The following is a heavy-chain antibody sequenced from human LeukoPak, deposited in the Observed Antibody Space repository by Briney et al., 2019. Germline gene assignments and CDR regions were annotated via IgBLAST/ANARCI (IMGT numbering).Heavy chain of an antibody. CDR3: AREMDALTYFDY. Sequence: PGGSLGLSCAASGFTFSSYAMSWVRQAPGKGLEWVSYISSSGSTIYYADSVKGRFTISRDNAKNSLYLQMNSLRAEDTAVYYCAREMDALTYFDYWGQGTLVTVSS. D-gene: IGHD2-2*03. J-gene: IGHJ4*02. CDR2: ISSSGSTI. CDR1: GFTFSSYA. V-gene: IGHV3-48*03.